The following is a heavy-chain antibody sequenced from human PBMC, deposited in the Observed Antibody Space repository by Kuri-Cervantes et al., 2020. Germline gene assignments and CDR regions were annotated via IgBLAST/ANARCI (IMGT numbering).Heavy chain of an antibody. Sequence: SETLSLTCTVSSGSISSGTFYWGWIRQPPGKGLEWIGNINYSGTTYYTPSLKSRVTISVDTSKNQFSLKLSSVTAADTAVYCCARFLIAAAGMVDYWGQGTLVTVSS. CDR2: INYSGTT. CDR1: SGSISSGTFY. V-gene: IGHV4-39*01. D-gene: IGHD6-13*01. CDR3: ARFLIAAAGMVDY. J-gene: IGHJ4*02.